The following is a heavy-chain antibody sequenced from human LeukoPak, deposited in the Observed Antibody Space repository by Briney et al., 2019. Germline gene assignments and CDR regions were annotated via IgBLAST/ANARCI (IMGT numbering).Heavy chain of an antibody. V-gene: IGHV3-23*01. CDR3: AKEGWGDYYGSGSYFYAFDI. J-gene: IGHJ3*02. CDR2: ISGSGGST. Sequence: GGSLRLSCAASGFTFSSYAMSWVRQAPGRGLEWVSAISGSGGSTYYADSVKGRFTISRDNSKNTLYLQMNSLRAEDTAVYYCAKEGWGDYYGSGSYFYAFDIWGQGTMVTVSS. D-gene: IGHD3-10*01. CDR1: GFTFSSYA.